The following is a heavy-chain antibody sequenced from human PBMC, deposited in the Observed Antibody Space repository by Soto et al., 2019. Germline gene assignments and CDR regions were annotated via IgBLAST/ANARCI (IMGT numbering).Heavy chain of an antibody. J-gene: IGHJ5*02. CDR1: GYSFTSYW. V-gene: IGHV5-51*01. Sequence: PGESLKISCKGSGYSFTSYWIGWVRQMPGKGLEWMGIIYPGDFDTRYSPSFQGQVTISADKSISTAYLQWSSLKASDTAMYYCARLVVVAATNNWFDPWGQGTLVTVSS. CDR3: ARLVVVAATNNWFDP. CDR2: IYPGDFDT. D-gene: IGHD2-15*01.